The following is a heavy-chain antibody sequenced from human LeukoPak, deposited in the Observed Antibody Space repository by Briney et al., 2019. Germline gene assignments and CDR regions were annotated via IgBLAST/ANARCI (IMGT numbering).Heavy chain of an antibody. V-gene: IGHV3-23*01. D-gene: IGHD6-19*01. CDR2: ISGSGGST. CDR3: AKAPQWLVPIYFDY. J-gene: IGHJ4*02. Sequence: PGGSLRLSCAASGFTFRSYAMSWVRQAPGKGLAWVSAISGSGGSTYYADSVKGRFTISRDNSKNTLYLQMNSLRAEDTAVYYCAKAPQWLVPIYFDYWGQGTLVTVSS. CDR1: GFTFRSYA.